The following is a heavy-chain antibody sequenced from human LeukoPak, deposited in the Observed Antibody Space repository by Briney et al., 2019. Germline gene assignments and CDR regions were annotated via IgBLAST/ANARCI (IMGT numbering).Heavy chain of an antibody. D-gene: IGHD5-12*01. V-gene: IGHV3-30*18. CDR1: GFTFSSYG. Sequence: GRSLRLSCAACGFTFSSYGMHWLRQAPGKGLEWVAVESYDGSNKYYADSVKGRFTISRDNSKNTLYLQMNSLRAEDTAVYYCAKDKEATSRPRGWYFDLWGRGTLVTVSS. J-gene: IGHJ2*01. CDR3: AKDKEATSRPRGWYFDL. CDR2: ESYDGSNK.